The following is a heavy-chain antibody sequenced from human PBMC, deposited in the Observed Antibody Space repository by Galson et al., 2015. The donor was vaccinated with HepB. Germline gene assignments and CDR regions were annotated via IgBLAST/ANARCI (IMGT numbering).Heavy chain of an antibody. J-gene: IGHJ5*02. CDR2: ISAYNGDT. D-gene: IGHD2-2*01. Sequence: SVKVSCKASGYTFSNYGISWVRQAPGQGLEWMGWISAYNGDTSYAQKVQGRVTMTTDTSTSTAYMELRSLRSDDTAVYYCARVCRARDIVVVPAAMDHHWFDPWGQGTLVTVSS. V-gene: IGHV1-18*01. CDR1: GYTFSNYG. CDR3: ARVCRARDIVVVPAAMDHHWFDP.